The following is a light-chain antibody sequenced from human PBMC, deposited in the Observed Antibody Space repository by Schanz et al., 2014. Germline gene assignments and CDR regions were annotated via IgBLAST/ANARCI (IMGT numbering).Light chain of an antibody. V-gene: IGLV2-8*01. CDR3: CSYAGDTPHVA. CDR2: EVS. Sequence: QSALTQPPSASGSPGQSITISCTGTSSDVGGYKYVSWYQQHPGKAPKLMIYEVSKRPSGVSDRFSGSKSGKTASLTISGLQTEDEADYYCCSYAGDTPHVALGGGTKLTVL. CDR1: SSDVGGYKY. J-gene: IGLJ2*01.